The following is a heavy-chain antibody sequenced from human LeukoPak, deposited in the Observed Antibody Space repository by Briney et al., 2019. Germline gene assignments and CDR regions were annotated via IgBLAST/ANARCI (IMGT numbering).Heavy chain of an antibody. J-gene: IGHJ4*02. CDR3: ARVSIAVAF. D-gene: IGHD6-19*01. Sequence: GGSLRLSCAASGFTFSSYAMHWVRQAPGKGLEWVAVISYDGSNKYYADSVKGRFTISRDNSKNTLYLQMNSLRAEDTAVYYCARVSIAVAFWGQGTLVTVSS. CDR2: ISYDGSNK. CDR1: GFTFSSYA. V-gene: IGHV3-30-3*01.